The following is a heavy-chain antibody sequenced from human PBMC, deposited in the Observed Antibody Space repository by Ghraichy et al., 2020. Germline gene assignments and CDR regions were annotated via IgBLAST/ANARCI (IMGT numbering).Heavy chain of an antibody. D-gene: IGHD1-7*01. CDR3: ASSRGTYLDY. CDR2: IYDGGNT. V-gene: IGHV3-53*01. J-gene: IGHJ4*02. CDR1: GFTFRITY. Sequence: GGSLRLSCAASGFTFRITYMTWVRQAPGRGLEWVSLIYDGGNTHYADAAKGRFTISRDNSRSTLSLEMHNLRAEDTAVYYCASSRGTYLDYWGQGALVTVYS.